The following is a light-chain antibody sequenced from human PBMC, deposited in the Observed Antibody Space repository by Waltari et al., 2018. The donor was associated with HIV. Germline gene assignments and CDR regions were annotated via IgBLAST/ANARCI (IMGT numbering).Light chain of an antibody. V-gene: IGKV1-39*01. J-gene: IGKJ1*01. CDR2: SAS. CDR1: QNINNF. Sequence: DIQMTQFPSSLSASVGDRVTITCRASQNINNFLNWYQQKPGKAPKLLMYSASTLESGVPSRFTGSGSETEFTLTISSLQSEDFAVYFCQQYDDWPWTFGQGTKVEIK. CDR3: QQYDDWPWT.